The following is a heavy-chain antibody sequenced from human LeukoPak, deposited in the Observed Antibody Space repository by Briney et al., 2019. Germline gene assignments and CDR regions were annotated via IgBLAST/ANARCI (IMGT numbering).Heavy chain of an antibody. V-gene: IGHV1-69*04. CDR3: ATGYYDSSGNRGNWFDP. CDR1: GGTFSSYA. Sequence: ASVKVSCKASGGTFSSYAISWVRQAPGQGLEWMGRIIPILGIANYAQKFQGRVTITADKSTSTAYMELSSLRSEDTAVYYCATGYYDSSGNRGNWFDPWGQGTLVTVSS. D-gene: IGHD3-22*01. J-gene: IGHJ5*02. CDR2: IIPILGIA.